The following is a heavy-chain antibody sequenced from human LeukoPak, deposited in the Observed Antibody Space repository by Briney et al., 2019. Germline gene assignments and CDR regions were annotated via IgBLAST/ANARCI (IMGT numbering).Heavy chain of an antibody. J-gene: IGHJ6*03. V-gene: IGHV2-5*02. D-gene: IGHD3-3*01. Sequence: SGPTLVNPTQTLTLTCTFSGFSLSTSGVGVGWIRQPPGKALEWLALIYWDDDKRYSPSLKSRLTITKDTSKNQVVLTMTNMDPVDAATYCCAHSGTGVHDFWSGDYYYMDVWGKGTTVTVSS. CDR2: IYWDDDK. CDR1: GFSLSTSGVG. CDR3: AHSGTGVHDFWSGDYYYMDV.